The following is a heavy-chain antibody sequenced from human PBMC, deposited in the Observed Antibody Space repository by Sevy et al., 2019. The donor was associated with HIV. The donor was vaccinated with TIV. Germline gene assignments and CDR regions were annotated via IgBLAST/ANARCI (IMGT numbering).Heavy chain of an antibody. CDR1: GFTFSSYS. J-gene: IGHJ3*02. V-gene: IGHV3-48*02. CDR2: ISSSSSTI. CDR3: ARVHLPHTHIHQVRVDAFDI. D-gene: IGHD2-2*02. Sequence: GGSLRLSCAASGFTFSSYSMNWVRQAPGKGLEWVSYISSSSSTIYYADSVKGRFTISRDNAKNSLYLQMNSLRDEDTAVYYCARVHLPHTHIHQVRVDAFDIWGQGTMVTVSS.